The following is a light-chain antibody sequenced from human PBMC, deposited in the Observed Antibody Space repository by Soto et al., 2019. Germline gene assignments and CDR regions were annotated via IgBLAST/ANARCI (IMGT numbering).Light chain of an antibody. CDR1: SSNIGAGYD. V-gene: IGLV1-40*01. CDR3: QSYDSILSYV. J-gene: IGLJ1*01. CDR2: GNS. Sequence: QSVLTQPPSVSGAPGQRVTISCTGSSSNIGAGYDVHWYQQLPGTAPKLLIYGNSNRPSGVPDRFSGSKSGTSASLAITGLQAEDEADYYCQSYDSILSYVFGTGTQLTVL.